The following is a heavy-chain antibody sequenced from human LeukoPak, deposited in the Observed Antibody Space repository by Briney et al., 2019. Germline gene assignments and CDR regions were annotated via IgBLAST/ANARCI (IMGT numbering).Heavy chain of an antibody. CDR3: VRGADTGYSSDS. D-gene: IGHD3-9*01. J-gene: IGHJ4*02. V-gene: IGHV3-74*01. CDR1: GFTFSRYW. Sequence: GGSLRLSCVASGFTFSRYWMHWVRQAPGKGLVWVSRINSDGRSTNYADSVKGRFSISRDNAENALYLQVNSLRVEDTAVYYCVRGADTGYSSDSWGQGTLVTVSS. CDR2: INSDGRST.